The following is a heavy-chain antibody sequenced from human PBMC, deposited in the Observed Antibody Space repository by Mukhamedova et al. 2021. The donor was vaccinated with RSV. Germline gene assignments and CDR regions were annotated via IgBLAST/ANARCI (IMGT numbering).Heavy chain of an antibody. J-gene: IGHJ4*02. CDR2: IYHSGST. Sequence: GLEWIGSIYHSGSTYYNPSLKSRVTISVDTSKNQFSLKLSSVTAADTAVYYCIVGEGYDSSGFFDYWGQGTLVTVSS. CDR3: IVGEGYDSSGFFDY. D-gene: IGHD3-22*01. V-gene: IGHV4-38-2*01.